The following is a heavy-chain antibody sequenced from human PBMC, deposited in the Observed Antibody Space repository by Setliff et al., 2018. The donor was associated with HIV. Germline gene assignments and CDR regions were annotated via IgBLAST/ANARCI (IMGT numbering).Heavy chain of an antibody. CDR2: RSTTGST. CDR3: ARRIDNSGTFPDKNWFDT. J-gene: IGHJ5*02. D-gene: IGHD3-10*01. V-gene: IGHV4-4*09. Sequence: SETLSLTCTVSGDSISSYFWSWIRQSPGKGLEWIGFRSTTGSTKYNPSLQSRVTMSIDTSKNQFSLKLTSVTAADTAVYYCARRIDNSGTFPDKNWFDTWGQGSLVTVSS. CDR1: GDSISSYF.